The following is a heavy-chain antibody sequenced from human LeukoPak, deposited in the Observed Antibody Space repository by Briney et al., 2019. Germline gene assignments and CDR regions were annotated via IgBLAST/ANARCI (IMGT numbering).Heavy chain of an antibody. V-gene: IGHV3-7*01. CDR3: AREASSWELGTFFDY. J-gene: IGHJ4*02. CDR1: GFTFSSYW. D-gene: IGHD1-26*01. CDR2: IKQDGSEK. Sequence: PGGSLRLSCAASGFTFSSYWMSWVRQAPGKGLEWVANIKQDGSEKDYVDSAKGRFTISRDSAKNSLYLQMNSLRAEDTAVYYCAREASSWELGTFFDYWGQGTLVTVSS.